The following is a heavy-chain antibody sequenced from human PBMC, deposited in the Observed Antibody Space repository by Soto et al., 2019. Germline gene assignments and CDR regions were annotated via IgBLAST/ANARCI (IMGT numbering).Heavy chain of an antibody. CDR2: ISYDGSNK. CDR3: ASDGACGGDCSIDY. Sequence: QVQLVESGGGVVQPGRSLRLSCAASGFTFSSYAMYWVRQAPGKGLEWVAVISYDGSNKYYGDSVKGRFTISRDNSKNPQYLQMNSLRAEDTAVYYCASDGACGGDCSIDYWGQGTLVTVSS. V-gene: IGHV3-30-3*01. J-gene: IGHJ4*02. CDR1: GFTFSSYA. D-gene: IGHD2-21*02.